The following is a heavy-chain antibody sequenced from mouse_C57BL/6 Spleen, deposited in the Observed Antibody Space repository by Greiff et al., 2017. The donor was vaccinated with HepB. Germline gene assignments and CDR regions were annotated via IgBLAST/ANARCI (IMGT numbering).Heavy chain of an antibody. J-gene: IGHJ1*03. CDR3: AREAFITTVVATGYFDV. CDR2: ISDGGSYT. D-gene: IGHD1-1*01. V-gene: IGHV5-4*01. Sequence: EVQRVESGGGLVKPGGSLKLSCAASGFTFSSYAMSWVRQTPEKRLEWVATISDGGSYTYYPDNVKGRFTISRDNAKNNLYLQMSHLKSEDTAMYYCAREAFITTVVATGYFDVWGTGTTVTVSS. CDR1: GFTFSSYA.